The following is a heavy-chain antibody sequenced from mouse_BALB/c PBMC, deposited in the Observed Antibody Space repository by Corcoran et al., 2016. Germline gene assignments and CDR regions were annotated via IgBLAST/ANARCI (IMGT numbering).Heavy chain of an antibody. V-gene: IGHV1-26*01. J-gene: IGHJ3*01. CDR3: ARDYYGSSYVFAY. D-gene: IGHD1-1*01. CDR1: GYSFPGYT. CDR2: INPYNGGT. Sequence: DVQLQPSLPSLFPPLASMKLSFKASGYSFPGYTMNWVKQSHGKNLEWIGLINPYNGGTRYNQKFKGKATLTVDKSSSTAYMELLSLTSEDSAVYYCARDYYGSSYVFAYWCQGTLVTVSA.